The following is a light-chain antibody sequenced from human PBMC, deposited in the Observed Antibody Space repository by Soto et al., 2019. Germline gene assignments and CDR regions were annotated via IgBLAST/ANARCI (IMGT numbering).Light chain of an antibody. J-gene: IGKJ1*01. CDR3: QQYGTSPSWT. CDR2: GAS. CDR1: QSVSSDT. Sequence: ETVLTQSPGTLSLSPGERATLSCRASQSVSSDTLAWYQQKPGQAPRLLLYGASTRATGIPDRFSGSGSGTDFTLTVSRLEPDDFAVYYCQQYGTSPSWTFGLGTKVDIK. V-gene: IGKV3-20*01.